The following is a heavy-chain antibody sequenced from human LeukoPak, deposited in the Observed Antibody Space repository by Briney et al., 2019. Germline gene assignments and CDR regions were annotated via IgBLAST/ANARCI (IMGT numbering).Heavy chain of an antibody. D-gene: IGHD3-10*01. CDR3: ARGGKKYYYGSGSYSYYGMDV. CDR1: GGTFSSYA. V-gene: IGHV1-69*13. CDR2: IIPIFGTA. J-gene: IGHJ6*02. Sequence: ASVKVSCKASGGTFSSYAISWVRQAPGQGLEWMGGIIPIFGTANYAQKFQGRVTITADESTSTAYMELSSLRSEDTAVSYCARGGKKYYYGSGSYSYYGMDVWGQGTTVTVSS.